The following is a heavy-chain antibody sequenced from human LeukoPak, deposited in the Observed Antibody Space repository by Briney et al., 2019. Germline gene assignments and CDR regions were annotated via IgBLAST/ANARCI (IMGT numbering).Heavy chain of an antibody. CDR2: INSDGSTT. J-gene: IGHJ3*02. CDR1: GFTFSSYW. CDR3: SRDTADDAFDI. V-gene: IGHV3-74*01. Sequence: GGSLRLSCAASGFTFSSYWMHWVRQAPGKGLVWVSRINSDGSTTSYADSVKGRFTISRDNAKNTLYLQMNNLRAEDTAVYYCSRDTADDAFDIWGQGTMVTVSS.